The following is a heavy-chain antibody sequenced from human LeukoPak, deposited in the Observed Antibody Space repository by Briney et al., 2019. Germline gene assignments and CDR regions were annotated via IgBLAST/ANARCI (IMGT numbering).Heavy chain of an antibody. CDR2: IWYDGSNK. V-gene: IGHV3-33*01. CDR3: ARDRAYYDFWSGYYRNYYYGMDV. CDR1: GFTFSSYG. Sequence: GGSLRLSCAASGFTFSSYGMHWVRQAPGKGLEWVAVIWYDGSNKYYADSVKGRFTISRDNSKNTLYLQMNSLRAEDTAMYYCARDRAYYDFWSGYYRNYYYGMDVWGQGTTVTVSS. D-gene: IGHD3-3*01. J-gene: IGHJ6*02.